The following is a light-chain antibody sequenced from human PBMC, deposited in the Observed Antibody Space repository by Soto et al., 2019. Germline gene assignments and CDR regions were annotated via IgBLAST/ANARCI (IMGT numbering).Light chain of an antibody. CDR2: AAS. CDR1: QSISTY. Sequence: DIQMTQSPSSLSASVGDRVTITCRASQSISTYLNWYQQKPGKAPKPLIYAASSLQSGVPSRFSGSGSGTDFTLTISSLQPEDFATYYCQQSYSTLYTFGQGTKLQI. J-gene: IGKJ2*01. V-gene: IGKV1-39*01. CDR3: QQSYSTLYT.